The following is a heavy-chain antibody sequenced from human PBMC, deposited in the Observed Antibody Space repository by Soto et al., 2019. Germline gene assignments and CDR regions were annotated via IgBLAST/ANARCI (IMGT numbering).Heavy chain of an antibody. D-gene: IGHD2-15*01. Sequence: SETLSLTCTFSVGSINSNNYYCAWIRQPPWKGLAWIASIYYDGSTYYNPSLKSRVTISIDTSKNQFSLRLRSVTAADTAIYYCAKVVVAATRHTDFESWGQGTLVTVSS. CDR2: IYYDGST. CDR1: VGSINSNNYY. V-gene: IGHV4-39*01. J-gene: IGHJ4*02. CDR3: AKVVVAATRHTDFES.